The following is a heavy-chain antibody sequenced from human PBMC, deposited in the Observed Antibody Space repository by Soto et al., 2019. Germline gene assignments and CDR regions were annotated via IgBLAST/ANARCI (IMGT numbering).Heavy chain of an antibody. Sequence: HPGGSLRLSCAASGFTFSSYAMSWVRQAPGKGLEWVSAISGSGGSTYYADSVKGRFTISRDNSKNTLYLQMNSLRAEDTAVYYCARGGLAVSYYYYYYMEVWGKGTTVTVPS. CDR2: ISGSGGST. J-gene: IGHJ6*03. CDR3: ARGGLAVSYYYYYYMEV. V-gene: IGHV3-23*01. D-gene: IGHD6-19*01. CDR1: GFTFSSYA.